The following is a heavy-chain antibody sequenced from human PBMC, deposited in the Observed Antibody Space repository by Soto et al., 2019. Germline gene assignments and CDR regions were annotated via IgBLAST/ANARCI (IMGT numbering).Heavy chain of an antibody. Sequence: ASVKVSCKASGYTFTSYYMHWVRQAPGQGLEWMGRINPSVGTASYAQKFQGRVTMTADESTSTAYMELSSLRSEDTAVYYCARGLPRDGSSDWGQGTLVTVSS. D-gene: IGHD3-22*01. CDR1: GYTFTSYY. CDR2: INPSVGTA. J-gene: IGHJ4*02. V-gene: IGHV1-46*01. CDR3: ARGLPRDGSSD.